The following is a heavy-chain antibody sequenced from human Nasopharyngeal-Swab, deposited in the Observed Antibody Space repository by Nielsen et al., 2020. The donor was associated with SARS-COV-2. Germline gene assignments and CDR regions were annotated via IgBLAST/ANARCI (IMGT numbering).Heavy chain of an antibody. D-gene: IGHD6-13*01. J-gene: IGHJ4*02. CDR2: IWYDGSNK. CDR1: GFTFSSYG. Sequence: GGSLRLSCAASGFTFSSYGMHWVRQAPGKGLEWVAVIWYDGSNKYHADSVKGRFTISRDNSKNTLYLQMNSLRAEDTAVYYCARDLGGAAAGTDYWGQGTLVTVSS. CDR3: ARDLGGAAAGTDY. V-gene: IGHV3-33*01.